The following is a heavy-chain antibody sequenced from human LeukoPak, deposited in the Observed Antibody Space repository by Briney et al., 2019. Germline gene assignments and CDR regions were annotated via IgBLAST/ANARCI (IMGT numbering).Heavy chain of an antibody. CDR3: ARGRATIFGVVTHRQYFQH. D-gene: IGHD3-3*01. V-gene: IGHV1-69*05. J-gene: IGHJ1*01. CDR2: IIPIFGTA. CDR1: GGTFSSYA. Sequence: SVKVSCKASGGTFSSYAISWVRQAPGQGLEWMGGIIPIFGTANYAQKFQGRVTITTDESTSTAYMELSSLRSEDTAVYYCARGRATIFGVVTHRQYFQHWGQGTLVTVSS.